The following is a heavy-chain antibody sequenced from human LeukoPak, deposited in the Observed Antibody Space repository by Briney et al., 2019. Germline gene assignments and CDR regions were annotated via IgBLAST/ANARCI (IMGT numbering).Heavy chain of an antibody. CDR1: GVSIAISDF. V-gene: IGHV4-4*02. J-gene: IGHJ4*02. Sequence: PSGTLSLTCAVSGVSIAISDFWTWVRQPPEKGLEWIGEISHSGSTAYNPSLKSRVTISIDKSKNQLSLILTSVTAADTAMYYCAQVWGYWGQGTLVTVSS. CDR2: ISHSGST. D-gene: IGHD3-16*01. CDR3: AQVWGY.